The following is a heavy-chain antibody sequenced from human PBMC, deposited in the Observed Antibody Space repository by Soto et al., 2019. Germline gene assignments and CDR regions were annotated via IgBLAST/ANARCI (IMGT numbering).Heavy chain of an antibody. CDR1: SYTFTSYD. D-gene: IGHD2-2*01. J-gene: IGHJ4*02. Sequence: ASVKVSCKTSSYTFTSYDINWVRQATGQGLEWLGWMNPNTGNTGYAQKFHGRVTMTRDTSIGTAYMELSGLTSEDTAVYYCARSNFRRYQLPDDMYYIDYWGQGTPVTVSS. CDR3: ARSNFRRYQLPDDMYYIDY. CDR2: MNPNTGNT. V-gene: IGHV1-8*01.